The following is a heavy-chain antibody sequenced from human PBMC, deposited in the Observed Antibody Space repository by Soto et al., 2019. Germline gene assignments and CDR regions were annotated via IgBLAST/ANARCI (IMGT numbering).Heavy chain of an antibody. J-gene: IGHJ4*02. CDR3: AREVDAGDYVLCFDY. V-gene: IGHV3-48*02. D-gene: IGHD4-17*01. CDR1: GFTFSSYS. Sequence: EVQLVESGGGLVQPGGSLRLSCAASGFTFSSYSMNWVRQAPGKGLEWVSYISSSSSTIYYADSVKGRFTISRDNAKNSLYLQMNSLRDEDTAVYYCAREVDAGDYVLCFDYWGQGTLVTVSS. CDR2: ISSSSSTI.